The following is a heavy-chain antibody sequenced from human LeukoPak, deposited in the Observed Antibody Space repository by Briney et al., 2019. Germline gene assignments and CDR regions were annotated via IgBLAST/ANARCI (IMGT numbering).Heavy chain of an antibody. CDR3: ARAPHYSNYGPYYYGMDV. Sequence: GGSLRLSCAASGFTFSDYYMSWIRQAPGKGLEWVSYISSSSSYTNYADSVKGRFTISRDNAKNSLYLQMNSLRAEDTAVYYCARAPHYSNYGPYYYGMDVWGQGTTVTVSS. D-gene: IGHD4-11*01. V-gene: IGHV3-11*06. CDR1: GFTFSDYY. CDR2: ISSSSSYT. J-gene: IGHJ6*02.